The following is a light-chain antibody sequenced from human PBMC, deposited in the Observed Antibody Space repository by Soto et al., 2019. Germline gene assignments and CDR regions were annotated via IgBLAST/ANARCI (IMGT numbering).Light chain of an antibody. J-gene: IGKJ1*01. V-gene: IGKV1-5*03. Sequence: DIQMTQSPSSLSASVGDRVIITCRTSQSISNYLNWYQHKPGKAPKVLIYKASTLKSGVPSRFSGSGSGTEFTLTISSLQPDDFATYYCQHYNSYSEAFGQGTKVDI. CDR1: QSISNY. CDR3: QHYNSYSEA. CDR2: KAS.